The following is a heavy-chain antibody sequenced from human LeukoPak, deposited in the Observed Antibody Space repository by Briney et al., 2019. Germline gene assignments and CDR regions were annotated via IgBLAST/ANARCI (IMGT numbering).Heavy chain of an antibody. J-gene: IGHJ6*03. Sequence: GGSLRLSCAASGFTFSSYGMHWVRQAPGKGLEWVAFIRYDGSNKYYADSVKGRFTISRDNSKNTLYLQMNSLRAEDTAVYYCAKVDYYDSLHYYYYMDVWGKGTTVTVSS. CDR2: IRYDGSNK. CDR1: GFTFSSYG. D-gene: IGHD3-22*01. CDR3: AKVDYYDSLHYYYYMDV. V-gene: IGHV3-30*02.